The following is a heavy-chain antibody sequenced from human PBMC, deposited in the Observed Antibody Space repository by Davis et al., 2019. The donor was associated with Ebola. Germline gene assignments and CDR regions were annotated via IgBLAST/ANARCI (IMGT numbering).Heavy chain of an antibody. Sequence: PGGSLRLSCAASGFTFNNYAMHWVRQAPGRGLDFVSGINDNGGTTHYADSVKGRFTISRDDSRSTVYLQMSSLTVEDTALYYCVKDRRWSYAFDIWGQGKMVTVSS. CDR3: VKDRRWSYAFDI. V-gene: IGHV3-64D*06. CDR2: INDNGGTT. J-gene: IGHJ3*02. D-gene: IGHD3-3*01. CDR1: GFTFNNYA.